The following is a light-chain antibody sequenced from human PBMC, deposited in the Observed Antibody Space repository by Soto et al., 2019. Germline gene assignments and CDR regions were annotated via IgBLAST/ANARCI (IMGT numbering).Light chain of an antibody. CDR2: EIN. J-gene: IGLJ1*01. CDR3: SSYAGSNIYV. V-gene: IGLV2-8*01. CDR1: SSDVGAFNY. Sequence: QSVLTQPPSASVSPGQSVTITCTGTSSDVGAFNYVSWYQQHPGKAPKLIIFEINKRPSGVPDRFSGSKSGNTASLTVSGLQAEDEAEYYCSSYAGSNIYVFGGGTKVTV.